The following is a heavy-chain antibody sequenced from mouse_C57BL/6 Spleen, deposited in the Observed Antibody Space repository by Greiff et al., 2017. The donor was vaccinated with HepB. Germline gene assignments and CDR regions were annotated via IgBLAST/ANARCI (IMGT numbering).Heavy chain of an antibody. D-gene: IGHD1-1*01. CDR2: IWSGGST. V-gene: IGHV2-2*01. J-gene: IGHJ2*01. CDR1: GFSLTSYG. Sequence: VKLVESGPGLVQPSQSLSITCTVSGFSLTSYGVHWVRQSPGKGLEWLGVIWSGGSTDYNAAFISRLSISKDNSKSQVFFKMISLQADDTAIYYCARGHYGSSPFDYWGQGTTLTVSS. CDR3: ARGHYGSSPFDY.